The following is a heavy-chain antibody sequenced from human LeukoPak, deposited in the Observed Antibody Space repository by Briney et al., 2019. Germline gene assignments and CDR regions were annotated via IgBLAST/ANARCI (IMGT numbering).Heavy chain of an antibody. V-gene: IGHV4-59*01. CDR1: GGSISSYY. D-gene: IGHD6-13*01. CDR2: IYYSGTT. J-gene: IGHJ4*02. Sequence: PSEPLSLTCTVSGGSISSYYWSWLRQPPGKGVEWIGYIYYSGTTNYNPSLKSRVTIAVDTSKNQFSLKLSSVTAADTAVYYCARGVYIAAAQYGYWGQGTLVTVSS. CDR3: ARGVYIAAAQYGY.